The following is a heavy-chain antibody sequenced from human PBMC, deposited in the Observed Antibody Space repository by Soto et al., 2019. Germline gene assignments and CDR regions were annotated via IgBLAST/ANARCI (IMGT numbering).Heavy chain of an antibody. J-gene: IGHJ6*03. V-gene: IGHV1-8*01. CDR2: MNPNRGNT. D-gene: IGHD2-21*01. CDR3: ARVCRISRKTYYYYYMDV. CDR1: GYTFTSYD. Sequence: VQLVQSGAEVKKPGASVKVYCKASGYTFTSYDINWVRQATGQGLEWIGWMNPNRGNTGYAQKFQGRVTMTRNTSISTAYMELSSRRSEDTAVYFCARVCRISRKTYYYYYMDVWGKGTTVTVSS.